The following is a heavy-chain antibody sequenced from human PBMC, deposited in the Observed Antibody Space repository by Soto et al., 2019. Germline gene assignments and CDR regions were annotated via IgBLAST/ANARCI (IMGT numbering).Heavy chain of an antibody. Sequence: GGSLRLSCAASGFPFSIYSMNLVRQSPGKGLEWVSSISISSSYIYYADSVKGRFTISRDNAKNSLYLQMNSLRAEDTAVYYCASLIAVDGKRIDYWGQGTLVTVSS. V-gene: IGHV3-21*01. J-gene: IGHJ4*02. CDR1: GFPFSIYS. CDR2: ISISSSYI. D-gene: IGHD6-19*01. CDR3: ASLIAVDGKRIDY.